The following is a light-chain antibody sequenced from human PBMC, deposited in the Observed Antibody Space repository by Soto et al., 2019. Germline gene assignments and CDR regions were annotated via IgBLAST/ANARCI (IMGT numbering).Light chain of an antibody. Sequence: QSALTQPASVSGSPGQSITISCTGTSSNVGTYNLVSWYQQHPGKAPKLIIYEVSKRPSGVSNRFSGSKSVNTASLTISGLQAEDEADYYCYSYAGSTTYVVFGGGTKHTVL. CDR1: SSNVGTYNL. J-gene: IGLJ3*02. CDR3: YSYAGSTTYVV. CDR2: EVS. V-gene: IGLV2-23*02.